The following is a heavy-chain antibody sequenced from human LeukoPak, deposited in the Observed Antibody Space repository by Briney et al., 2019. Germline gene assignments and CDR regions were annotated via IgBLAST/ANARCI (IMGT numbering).Heavy chain of an antibody. CDR2: IYYSGST. D-gene: IGHD2-21*02. CDR1: GGSISSSSYY. V-gene: IGHV4-39*01. J-gene: IGHJ4*02. CDR3: ARSIAGGDSSIDY. Sequence: PTETLSLTCTVSGGSISSSSYYWGWIRQPPGKVLEWIGSIYYSGSTYSNPSLKSRVTISVDTSNNQSSLKLSSVHAADTAVYYRARSIAGGDSSIDYWGQGTLVTVSS.